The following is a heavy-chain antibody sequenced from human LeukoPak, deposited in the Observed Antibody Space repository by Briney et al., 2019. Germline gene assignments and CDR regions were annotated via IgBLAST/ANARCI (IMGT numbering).Heavy chain of an antibody. V-gene: IGHV5-51*01. CDR3: ARPPSRGYSSSFEY. D-gene: IGHD2-2*03. CDR1: GYSFPTYW. Sequence: GESLKISCEGSGYSFPTYWIAWVRQMPGKGLEWMGIIYPDESNIRYSPSFQGQVTISADKSISTAYLQWSSLKASDTAMYYCARPPSRGYSSSFEYWGQGTLVTVSS. CDR2: IYPDESNI. J-gene: IGHJ4*02.